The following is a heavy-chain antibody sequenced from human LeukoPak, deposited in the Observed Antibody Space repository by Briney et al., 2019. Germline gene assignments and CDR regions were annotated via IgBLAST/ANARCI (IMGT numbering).Heavy chain of an antibody. CDR1: GGSTSSYY. CDR2: IYYSGST. Sequence: SETLSLTCTVSGGSTSSYYWSWIRQPPGKGLEWIGYIYYSGSTNYNPSLKSRVTISVDTSKNQFSLKLSSVTAADTAVYYCALYDGYIDAFDIWGQGTMVTVSS. CDR3: ALYDGYIDAFDI. V-gene: IGHV4-59*08. D-gene: IGHD5-12*01. J-gene: IGHJ3*02.